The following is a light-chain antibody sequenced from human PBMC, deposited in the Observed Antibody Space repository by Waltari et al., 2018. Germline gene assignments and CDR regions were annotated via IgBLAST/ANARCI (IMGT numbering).Light chain of an antibody. CDR3: QNYNSALALT. Sequence: DIQMTQSPSSLSASVGDRVTITCRASQGIKNHLAWYQQRPGKVPNLIIYATSTLQSGVPSRFSGSGSGTYFTLTISSLQPEDVATYYCQNYNSALALTFGGVTKVEIK. CDR1: QGIKNH. CDR2: ATS. J-gene: IGKJ4*01. V-gene: IGKV1-27*01.